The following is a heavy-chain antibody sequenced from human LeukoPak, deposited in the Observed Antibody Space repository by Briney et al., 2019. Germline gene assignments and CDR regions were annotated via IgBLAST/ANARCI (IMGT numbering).Heavy chain of an antibody. V-gene: IGHV3-21*01. CDR3: ARDIAARPEYYFDY. CDR1: GFTFSSYA. Sequence: GGSLRLSCAASGFTFSSYAMSWVRQAPGKGLEWVSSISSSSSYIYYADSVKGRFTISRDNAKNSLYLQMNSLRAEDTAVYYCARDIAARPEYYFDYWGQGTLVTVSS. J-gene: IGHJ4*02. D-gene: IGHD6-6*01. CDR2: ISSSSSYI.